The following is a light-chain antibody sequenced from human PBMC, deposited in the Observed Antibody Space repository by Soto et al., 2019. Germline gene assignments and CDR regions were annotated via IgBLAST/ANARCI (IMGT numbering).Light chain of an antibody. CDR3: QQYDSSPYT. V-gene: IGKV3-20*01. Sequence: EIVLTQSPGTLSLSPGERATLSCRASQSVSNSFLAWYQQKPGQAPRLLIYGASSRATGIPDRFSGSGSGTDFPLTISRLEPEDFAVYYCQQYDSSPYTFGQGTKLEIK. CDR2: GAS. CDR1: QSVSNSF. J-gene: IGKJ2*01.